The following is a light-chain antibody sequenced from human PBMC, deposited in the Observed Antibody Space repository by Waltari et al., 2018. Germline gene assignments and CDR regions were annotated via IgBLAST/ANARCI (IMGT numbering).Light chain of an antibody. Sequence: IQLTQSPSSLSASVGARVTITCRASQGISSYLTWYKQKPGKDTQLLIYAASTLQRGFPSSFSGSESGTDFALTISSLQPEDFATYYCQQLNSYPITCGQGTRLEIK. J-gene: IGKJ5*01. V-gene: IGKV1-9*01. CDR3: QQLNSYPIT. CDR2: AAS. CDR1: QGISSY.